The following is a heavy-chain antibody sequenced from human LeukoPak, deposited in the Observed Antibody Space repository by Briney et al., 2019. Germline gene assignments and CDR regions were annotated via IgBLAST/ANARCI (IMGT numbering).Heavy chain of an antibody. J-gene: IGHJ4*02. Sequence: SETLSLTCSVSGGSISSSTYYWGWIRQPPGKGLEWIGNVYYSGSTYYNPSLKSRVTISVDTSKNQFSLKLSSVTAADTAVYYCARQRISSFSDYWGQGTLVTVSS. V-gene: IGHV4-39*01. CDR2: VYYSGST. D-gene: IGHD6-13*01. CDR1: GGSISSSTYY. CDR3: ARQRISSFSDY.